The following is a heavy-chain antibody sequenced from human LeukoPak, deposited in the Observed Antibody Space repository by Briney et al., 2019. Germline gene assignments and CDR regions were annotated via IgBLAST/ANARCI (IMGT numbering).Heavy chain of an antibody. CDR2: IYYSGST. CDR1: GGSISSYY. V-gene: IGHV4-59*12. CDR3: ARGESNVVVVAASYYYYYYYMDV. J-gene: IGHJ6*03. Sequence: SETLSLTCTVSGGSISSYYWSWIRQPPGKGLEWIGYIYYSGSTNYNPSLKSRVTISVDTSKNQFSLKLSSVTAADTAVYYCARGESNVVVVAASYYYYYYYMDVWGKGTTVTVSS. D-gene: IGHD2-15*01.